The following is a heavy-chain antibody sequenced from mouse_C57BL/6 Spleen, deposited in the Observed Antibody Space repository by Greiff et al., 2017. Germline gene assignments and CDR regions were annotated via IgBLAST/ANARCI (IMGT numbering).Heavy chain of an antibody. V-gene: IGHV1-64*01. Sequence: QVQLQQPGAELVKPGASVKLSCKASGYTFTSYWMHWVKQRPGQGLEWIGMIHPNSGSTNYNEKFKSKATLTVDKSSSTAYMQLSSLTSEDSAVYYCARSVGYQVFMDYWGQGTSVTVSS. CDR3: ARSVGYQVFMDY. D-gene: IGHD1-1*02. CDR2: IHPNSGST. CDR1: GYTFTSYW. J-gene: IGHJ4*01.